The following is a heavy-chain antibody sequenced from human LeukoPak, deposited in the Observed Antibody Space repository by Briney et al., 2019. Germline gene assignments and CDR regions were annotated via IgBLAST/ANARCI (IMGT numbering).Heavy chain of an antibody. Sequence: GGSLRLSCAASGFTFSSYAMSWVRQAPGKGLEWVSAISGSGGSTYYADSVKGRFTISRDNSKNTLYLQMNGLRAEDTAVYYCAKDVGNYYDSSGYYSPLYYFDYWGQGTLVTVSS. J-gene: IGHJ4*02. D-gene: IGHD3-22*01. CDR2: ISGSGGST. V-gene: IGHV3-23*01. CDR1: GFTFSSYA. CDR3: AKDVGNYYDSSGYYSPLYYFDY.